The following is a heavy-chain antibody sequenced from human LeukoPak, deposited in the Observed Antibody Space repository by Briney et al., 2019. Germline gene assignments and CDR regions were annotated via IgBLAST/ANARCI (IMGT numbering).Heavy chain of an antibody. V-gene: IGHV4-61*01. J-gene: IGHJ4*02. D-gene: IGHD1-26*01. Sequence: PSETLSLTCTVSGGSISSGSYYWSWIRQPPGKGLEWIGYIYYSGSTNYNPSLKSRVTISVDTSKNQFSLKLSSVTAADTAVYYCARLSTGELLSRPFDYWGQGTLVTVSS. CDR3: ARLSTGELLSRPFDY. CDR2: IYYSGST. CDR1: GGSISSGSYY.